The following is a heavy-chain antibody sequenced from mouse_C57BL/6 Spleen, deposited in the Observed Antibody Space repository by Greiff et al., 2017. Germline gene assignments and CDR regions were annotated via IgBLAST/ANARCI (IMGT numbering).Heavy chain of an antibody. CDR1: GFTFSDYY. CDR2: INYDGSST. V-gene: IGHV5-16*01. CDR3: ARGLITTVVEGYFDV. J-gene: IGHJ1*03. D-gene: IGHD1-1*01. Sequence: EVKLVESEGGLVQPGSSMKLSCTASGFTFSDYYMAWVRQVPEKGLEWVANINYDGSSTYYLDSLKSRFIISRDNAKNILYLQMSSLKSEDTATYYCARGLITTVVEGYFDVWGTGTTVTVSS.